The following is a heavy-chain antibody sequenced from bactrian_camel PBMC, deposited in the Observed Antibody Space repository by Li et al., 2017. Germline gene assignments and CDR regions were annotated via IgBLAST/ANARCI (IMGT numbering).Heavy chain of an antibody. V-gene: IGHV3S40*01. CDR1: GFTFSNYA. CDR2: INSGGTTT. J-gene: IGHJ4*01. CDR3: ATHVGVERFLYEYDY. Sequence: DVQLVESGGGLVQPGGSLRLSCAASGFTFSNYAMGWVRQAPGKGFEWVSAINSGGTTTYYEDSVKGRFTISRDNAKNTMYLQMNSLKSEDTALYYCATHVGVERFLYEYDYWGQGTQVTVS. D-gene: IGHD3*01.